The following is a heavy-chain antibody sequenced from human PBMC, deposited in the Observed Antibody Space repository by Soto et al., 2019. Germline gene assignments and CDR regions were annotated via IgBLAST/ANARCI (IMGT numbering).Heavy chain of an antibody. CDR1: GFSFSSYS. V-gene: IGHV3-74*01. J-gene: IGHJ4*02. Sequence: EVQLVESGGGLVQPGGSLRLSCAASGFSFSSYSMHWVRQAPREGLVWVSRINSDGSKMVYADSVKGRFTISRDNAKNTLYLEMSGLGAEDTAVYYCARDYYGLLTGYYFDQWGQGALVTVSS. CDR2: INSDGSKM. CDR3: ARDYYGLLTGYYFDQ. D-gene: IGHD3-9*01.